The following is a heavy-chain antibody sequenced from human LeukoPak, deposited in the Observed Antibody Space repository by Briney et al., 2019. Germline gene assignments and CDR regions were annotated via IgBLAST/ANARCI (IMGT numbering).Heavy chain of an antibody. J-gene: IGHJ6*02. V-gene: IGHV1-18*01. CDR3: ARNPLDCSSTSCYVWGFEQRYYYYYGMDV. D-gene: IGHD2-2*01. CDR1: GYTFTSYG. Sequence: ASVKVSCKASGYTFTSYGISWVRQAPGQGLEWMGWISAYNGNTNYPQKLQGRVTMTTDTSTSTAYMELRSLSSDDTAVYYCARNPLDCSSTSCYVWGFEQRYYYYYGMDVWGQGTTVTVSS. CDR2: ISAYNGNT.